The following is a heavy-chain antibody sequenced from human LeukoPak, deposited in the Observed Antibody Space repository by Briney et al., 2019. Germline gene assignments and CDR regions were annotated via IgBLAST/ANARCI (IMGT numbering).Heavy chain of an antibody. D-gene: IGHD3-3*01. J-gene: IGHJ5*02. Sequence: PSETLSLTCTVSGGSISSYYWSWIRQPPGKGLEWIGYIYYSGSTNYNPSLKSRVTISVDTSKNQFSLKLSSVTAADTAVYYCASYDFWSGYLGPWGQGTLVIVSS. CDR2: IYYSGST. CDR3: ASYDFWSGYLGP. CDR1: GGSISSYY. V-gene: IGHV4-59*08.